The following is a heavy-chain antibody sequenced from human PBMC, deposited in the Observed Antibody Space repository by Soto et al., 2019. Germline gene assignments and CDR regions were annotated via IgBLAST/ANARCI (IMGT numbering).Heavy chain of an antibody. CDR3: ARGLIYYYDSSGPNAFDI. CDR2: INHSGST. CDR1: GGSFSGYY. Sequence: SETLSLTCAVSGGSFSGYYWSWIRQPPGKGLEWIGEINHSGSTNYNPSLKSRVTISVDTSKNQFSLKLSSVTAADTAVYYCARGLIYYYDSSGPNAFDIWGQGTMVTVSS. J-gene: IGHJ3*02. D-gene: IGHD3-22*01. V-gene: IGHV4-34*01.